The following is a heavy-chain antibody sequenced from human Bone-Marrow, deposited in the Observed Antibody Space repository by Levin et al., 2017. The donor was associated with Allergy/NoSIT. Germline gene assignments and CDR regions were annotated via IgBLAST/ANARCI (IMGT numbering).Heavy chain of an antibody. CDR1: GFSLSTSGVG. Sequence: SGPTLVKPTQTLTLTCTISGFSLSTSGVGVGWIRQPPGKALEWLALIYRDDDKRYGPSLRKRPTITKDNAKNQVVLTMTNLDPVDTATYYCAHSLGYDSSGDLSFGYWGQGTLVIVSS. D-gene: IGHD3-22*01. V-gene: IGHV2-5*05. CDR2: IYRDDDK. CDR3: AHSLGYDSSGDLSFGY. J-gene: IGHJ4*02.